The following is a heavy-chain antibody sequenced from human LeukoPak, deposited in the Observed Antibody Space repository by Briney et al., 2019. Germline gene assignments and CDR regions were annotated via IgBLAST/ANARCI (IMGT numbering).Heavy chain of an antibody. CDR3: ARGSITMVREPNWFDP. D-gene: IGHD3-10*01. Sequence: SETLSLTCTVSGGSISSSSYYWGWIRQPPGKGLEWIGSFYYSGSTYYNPSLKSRVTISVDTSKNQFSLKLSSVTAADTAVYYCARGSITMVREPNWFDPWGQGTLVTVSS. J-gene: IGHJ5*02. CDR1: GGSISSSSYY. V-gene: IGHV4-39*07. CDR2: FYYSGST.